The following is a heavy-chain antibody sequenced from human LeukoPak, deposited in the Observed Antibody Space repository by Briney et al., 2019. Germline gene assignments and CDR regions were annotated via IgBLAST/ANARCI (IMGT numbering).Heavy chain of an antibody. J-gene: IGHJ4*02. CDR2: ISSSSSYI. CDR3: ARPQLERRGGYYFDY. V-gene: IGHV3-21*01. Sequence: GFLRLSCAASGSTFSSYSMNWVRQAPGKGLEWVSSISSSSSYIYYADSVKGRFTISRDNAKNSLYLQMNSLRAEDTAVDYCARPQLERRGGYYFDYWGQGTLVTVSS. CDR1: GSTFSSYS. D-gene: IGHD1-1*01.